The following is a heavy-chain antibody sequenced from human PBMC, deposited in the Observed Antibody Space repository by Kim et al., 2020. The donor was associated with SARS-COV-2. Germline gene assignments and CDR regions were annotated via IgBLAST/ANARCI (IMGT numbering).Heavy chain of an antibody. J-gene: IGHJ4*02. Sequence: SVKVSKASGFTFTSSAVQWVRQARGQRLEWIGWIVVGSGNTNYAQKFQERVTITRDMSTSTAYMELSSLRSEDTAVYYCASLTTDGVGDFDYWGQGTLVTVSS. D-gene: IGHD4-17*01. CDR1: GFTFTSSA. CDR3: ASLTTDGVGDFDY. CDR2: IVVGSGNT. V-gene: IGHV1-58*01.